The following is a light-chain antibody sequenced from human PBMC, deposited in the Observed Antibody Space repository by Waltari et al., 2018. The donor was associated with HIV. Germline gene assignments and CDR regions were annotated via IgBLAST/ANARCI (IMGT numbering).Light chain of an antibody. Sequence: EIGLTQSPGTLSLSPGDRATLSCRASQSISSSYLVWYQQKPGQAPRLLMSGSSNRATGIPDRFSGSGSGTEFTLTISRLEPEDFAVYYCQQYGGSPLYTFGQGTKLEIK. V-gene: IGKV3-20*01. J-gene: IGKJ2*01. CDR3: QQYGGSPLYT. CDR1: QSISSSY. CDR2: GSS.